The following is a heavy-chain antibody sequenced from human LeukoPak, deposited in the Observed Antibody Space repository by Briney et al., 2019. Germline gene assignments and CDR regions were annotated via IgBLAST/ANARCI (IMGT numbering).Heavy chain of an antibody. V-gene: IGHV3-23*01. CDR3: AKEEDYGGNPDY. J-gene: IGHJ4*02. CDR2: ISGSGGST. D-gene: IGHD4-23*01. CDR1: GFTFTNYG. Sequence: GGSLRLSCAASGFTFTNYGVTWVRQAPGKGLEWVSAISGSGGSTYYADSVKGRFTISRDNSKNTLYLQMNSLRAEDTAVYYCAKEEDYGGNPDYWGQGTLVTVSS.